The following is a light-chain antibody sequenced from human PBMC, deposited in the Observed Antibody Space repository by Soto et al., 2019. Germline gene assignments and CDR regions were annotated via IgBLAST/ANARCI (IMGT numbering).Light chain of an antibody. CDR3: GSYTSASTHVL. Sequence: QSALTQPASVSGSPGQSITISCTGTSSDVGDYNYVSWYQQRPGKAPKLIIYNVSDRPSRVSNRFSGSKSGNTASLTISGLQAEDEADYYCGSYTSASTHVLFGGGTKLTVL. CDR2: NVS. J-gene: IGLJ2*01. V-gene: IGLV2-14*03. CDR1: SSDVGDYNY.